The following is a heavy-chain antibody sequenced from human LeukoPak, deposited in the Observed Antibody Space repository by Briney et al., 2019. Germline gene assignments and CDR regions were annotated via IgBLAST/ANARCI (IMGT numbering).Heavy chain of an antibody. J-gene: IGHJ4*02. CDR2: IYPGDSDT. Sequence: GESLKISCKGSGYSFSSYWFGWVRQMPGKGLEWMGIIYPGDSDTRYSPSFQGQVTISADKSISTAYLQWSSLKASDTAMYYCARGGVSFFDWLAFDYWGQGTLVTVSS. CDR1: GYSFSSYW. CDR3: ARGGVSFFDWLAFDY. D-gene: IGHD3-9*01. V-gene: IGHV5-51*01.